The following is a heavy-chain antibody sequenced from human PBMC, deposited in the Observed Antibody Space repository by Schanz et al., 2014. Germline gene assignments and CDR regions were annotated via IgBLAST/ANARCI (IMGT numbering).Heavy chain of an antibody. J-gene: IGHJ4*02. CDR2: INGDGSRT. CDR3: VRERTNYGGNSYFFDH. D-gene: IGHD2-21*02. Sequence: VQLVESGGGVVQPGRSLRLSCAASGFTFSNYWMHWVRQAPGKGLVWVSRINGDGSRTAYADSVKGRFTISRDNAKNTLYLQMKSLRAEDTAVYYCVRERTNYGGNSYFFDHWGQGTLVTVAS. V-gene: IGHV3-74*01. CDR1: GFTFSNYW.